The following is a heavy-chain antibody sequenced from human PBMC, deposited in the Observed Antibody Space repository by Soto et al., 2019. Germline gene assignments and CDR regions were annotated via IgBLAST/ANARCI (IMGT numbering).Heavy chain of an antibody. CDR1: GFTFSSYG. CDR2: IWYDGSNK. D-gene: IGHD6-19*01. Sequence: GGSLRLSCAASGFTFSSYGMHWVRQAPGKGLEWVAVIWYDGSNKYYADSVKGRFTISRDNSKNTLYLQMNSLRAEDTAVYYCARDNRLRYLDYWAQGTLVTVSS. V-gene: IGHV3-33*01. CDR3: ARDNRLRYLDY. J-gene: IGHJ4*02.